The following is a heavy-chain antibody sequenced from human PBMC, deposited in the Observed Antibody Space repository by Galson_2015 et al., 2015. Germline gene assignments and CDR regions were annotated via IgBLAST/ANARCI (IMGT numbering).Heavy chain of an antibody. Sequence: ASGFTFSSYWMHWVRQAPGKGLVWVSRINSDGSSTSYADSVKGRFTISRDNAKNTLYLQMNSLRAEDTAVYYCARDDIAVAGPYYYYYYGMDVWGQGTTVTVSS. D-gene: IGHD6-19*01. CDR1: GFTFSSYW. CDR2: INSDGSST. V-gene: IGHV3-74*01. J-gene: IGHJ6*02. CDR3: ARDDIAVAGPYYYYYYGMDV.